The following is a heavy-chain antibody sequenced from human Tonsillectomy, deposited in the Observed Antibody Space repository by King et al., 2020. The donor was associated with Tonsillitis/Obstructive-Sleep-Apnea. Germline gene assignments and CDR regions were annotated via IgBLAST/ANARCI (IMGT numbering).Heavy chain of an antibody. J-gene: IGHJ6*03. CDR2: ITGDGGTT. D-gene: IGHD3-16*01. CDR3: AKGRTFYYYYMDV. Sequence: VQLVESGGVVVQPGGSLRLSCAASGFTFDDYSMNWVRQAPGKGLEWVSLITGDGGTTYYADSVKGRFTISRDNSKNSLYLQMNSLRSEDTALYYCAKGRTFYYYYMDVWGKGTTVTASS. CDR1: GFTFDDYS. V-gene: IGHV3-43*01.